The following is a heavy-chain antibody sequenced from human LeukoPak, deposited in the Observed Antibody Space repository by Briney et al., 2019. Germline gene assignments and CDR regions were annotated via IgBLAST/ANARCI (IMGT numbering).Heavy chain of an antibody. CDR2: ISGSGGST. CDR3: AKRVSSGYHRYFDY. V-gene: IGHV3-23*01. CDR1: GITLSNYG. J-gene: IGHJ4*02. D-gene: IGHD3-22*01. Sequence: GGSLRLSCAVSGITLSNYGMSWVRQAPGKGLEWVSAISGSGGSTYYADSVKGRFTISRDNSKNTLYLQMNSLRAEDTAVYYCAKRVSSGYHRYFDYWGQGTLVTVSS.